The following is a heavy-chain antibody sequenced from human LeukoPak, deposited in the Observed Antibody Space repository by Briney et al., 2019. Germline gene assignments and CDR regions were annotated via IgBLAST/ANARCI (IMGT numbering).Heavy chain of an antibody. CDR3: ARPQFWSGQFDY. CDR2: IYYSGST. D-gene: IGHD3-3*01. CDR1: GGSISSSSYY. Sequence: PSETLSLTCTVSGGSISSSSYYWGWIRQPPGKGLEWIGSIYYSGSTYYNPSLKSRVTISVDTSKNQFSLKLSSVTAADTAVYYCARPQFWSGQFDYWGQGTLATVSS. V-gene: IGHV4-39*01. J-gene: IGHJ4*02.